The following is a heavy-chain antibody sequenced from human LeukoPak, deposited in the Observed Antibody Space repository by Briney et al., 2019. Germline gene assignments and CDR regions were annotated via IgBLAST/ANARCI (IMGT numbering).Heavy chain of an antibody. V-gene: IGHV3-20*04. D-gene: IGHD3-22*01. CDR2: INWNGGST. CDR3: ARDPKYDSSGYYPNYFDY. Sequence: GGSLRLSCAASGFTFDDYGMSWVRQAPGKGLEWVSGINWNGGSTGYADSVKGRFTISRDNAKNSLYLQMNSLRAEDTALYYCARDPKYDSSGYYPNYFDYWGQGTLVTVSS. J-gene: IGHJ4*02. CDR1: GFTFDDYG.